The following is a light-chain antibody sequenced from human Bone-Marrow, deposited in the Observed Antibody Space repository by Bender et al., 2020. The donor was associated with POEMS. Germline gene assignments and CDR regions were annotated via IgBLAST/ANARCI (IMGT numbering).Light chain of an antibody. Sequence: QSALTQPASVSGSPGQSITISCTGTSSDVGGYNHVSWYQQHPGKAPKLMIYEVSKRPSGVSNRFSGSKSGNTASLTISGLQAEDEADYNCSSYSSSSTFVLFGGGTKVTVL. CDR1: SSDVGGYNH. V-gene: IGLV2-14*01. J-gene: IGLJ2*01. CDR2: EVS. CDR3: SSYSSSSTFVL.